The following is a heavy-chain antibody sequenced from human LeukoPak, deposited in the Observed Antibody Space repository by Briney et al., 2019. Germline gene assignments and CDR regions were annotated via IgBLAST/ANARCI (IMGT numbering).Heavy chain of an antibody. CDR2: INPSGGST. D-gene: IGHD5-18*01. CDR1: GYSFTSYY. Sequence: ASVKVSCKASGYSFTSYYMHWVRQAPGQGLEWMGIINPSGGSTTYAQKFQVRVSMTRDTSTSTVYMELSSLRSDDSAVYYCARDQGGFSHYWGQGTLVTVSS. J-gene: IGHJ4*02. CDR3: ARDQGGFSHY. V-gene: IGHV1-46*01.